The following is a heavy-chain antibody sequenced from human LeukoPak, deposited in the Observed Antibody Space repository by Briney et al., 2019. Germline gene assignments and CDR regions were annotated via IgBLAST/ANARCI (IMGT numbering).Heavy chain of an antibody. V-gene: IGHV1-69*04. Sequence: SVKVSCKASGGTFSSYAISWVRQAPGQGLEWMGRIIPILGIANYAQKFQGRVTITADKSTSTACMELSSLRSEDTAVYYCAREPGGYYDILTGYYKPGRNNWFDPWGQGTLVTVSS. CDR2: IIPILGIA. CDR1: GGTFSSYA. CDR3: AREPGGYYDILTGYYKPGRNNWFDP. J-gene: IGHJ5*02. D-gene: IGHD3-9*01.